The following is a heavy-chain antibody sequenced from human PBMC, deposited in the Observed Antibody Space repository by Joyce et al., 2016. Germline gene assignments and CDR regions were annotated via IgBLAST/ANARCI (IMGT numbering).Heavy chain of an antibody. D-gene: IGHD2-8*01. Sequence: QVQLVQSGSELKKHGASVKVSCKASGYTFTTQARNWVRQAPGQGLEWRGCINTNTGNPTYAQGFTGRFVFSLDTSVSTAYLQISSLKAEDTAVYYCARVGLNGRDWYFDLWGRGTLVTVSS. J-gene: IGHJ2*01. CDR3: ARVGLNGRDWYFDL. CDR1: GYTFTTQA. CDR2: INTNTGNP. V-gene: IGHV7-4-1*02.